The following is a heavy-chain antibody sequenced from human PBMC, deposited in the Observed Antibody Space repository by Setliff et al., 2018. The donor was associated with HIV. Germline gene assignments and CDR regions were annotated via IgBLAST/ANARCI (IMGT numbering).Heavy chain of an antibody. Sequence: ASVKVSCKLSGYTLTELSMHWVRQAPGEGLEWMGGFDPEDGETIYAEKFQGRVTMTEDTATDTAYMELNNLRAEDTAVYYCAKAPLGYCSSATCYQFDYWGQGTLVTVSS. V-gene: IGHV1-24*01. CDR3: AKAPLGYCSSATCYQFDY. CDR2: FDPEDGET. J-gene: IGHJ4*02. CDR1: GYTLTELS. D-gene: IGHD2-2*01.